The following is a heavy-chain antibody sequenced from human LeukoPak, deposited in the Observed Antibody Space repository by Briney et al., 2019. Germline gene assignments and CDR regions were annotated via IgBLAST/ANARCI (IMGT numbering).Heavy chain of an antibody. J-gene: IGHJ4*02. CDR3: AKAIAATGRWWIFDY. Sequence: GGSLRLSCAASGFTFSSYSMNWVRQAPGEGLEWVSSISGSGSSTYYADSVKGRFTISRDNPKNAQYLQMSSLRAEDTAVYYCAKAIAATGRWWIFDYWGQGTLVTVSS. V-gene: IGHV3-23*01. CDR1: GFTFSSYS. D-gene: IGHD6-13*01. CDR2: ISGSGSST.